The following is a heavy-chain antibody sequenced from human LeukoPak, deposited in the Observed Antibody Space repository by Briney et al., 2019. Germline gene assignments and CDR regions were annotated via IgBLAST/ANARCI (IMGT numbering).Heavy chain of an antibody. D-gene: IGHD2-8*01. CDR3: ARSGSCTNGVCFTYFDY. CDR1: GFTFSSYW. V-gene: IGHV3-7*01. CDR2: IKQDGSEK. J-gene: IGHJ4*02. Sequence: PGGSLRLSCAASGFTFSSYWMSWVRQAPGKGLEWVANIKQDGSEKYYVDSVKGRFTISRDNAKNSLYLQMNSLRAEDTAVYYCARSGSCTNGVCFTYFDYWGQGTLVTVSS.